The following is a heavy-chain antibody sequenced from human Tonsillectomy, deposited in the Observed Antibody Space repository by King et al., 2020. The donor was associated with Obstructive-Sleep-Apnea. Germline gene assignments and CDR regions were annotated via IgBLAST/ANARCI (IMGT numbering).Heavy chain of an antibody. Sequence: QLQESGPGLVKPSVTLSLTCTVSGYSISSGYYWGWIRQPPGKGLEWIGSLHHTGTAYNNPSLKSRVTISVDTSKNQISLRLTSVTAADTAVYYCARVRRDGFNYFFDYWGQGTLVTVSS. CDR3: ARVRRDGFNYFFDY. J-gene: IGHJ4*02. D-gene: IGHD5-24*01. CDR1: GYSISSGYY. CDR2: LHHTGTA. V-gene: IGHV4-38-2*02.